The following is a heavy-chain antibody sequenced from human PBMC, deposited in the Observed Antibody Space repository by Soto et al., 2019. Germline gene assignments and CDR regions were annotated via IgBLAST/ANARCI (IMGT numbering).Heavy chain of an antibody. D-gene: IGHD1-1*01. CDR1: GFSLSTSGMR. CDR3: AKTGTDGSWFDP. Sequence: ESGPTLVNPTQTLTLTCTFSGFSLSTSGMRVSWIRQPPGKALQWLARIDWDYDKFYTTSLRTRLTISKDTSKNQVVLTMTNMDPVDTATYYCAKTGTDGSWFDPWGQGTLVTVSS. CDR2: IDWDYDK. J-gene: IGHJ5*02. V-gene: IGHV2-70*04.